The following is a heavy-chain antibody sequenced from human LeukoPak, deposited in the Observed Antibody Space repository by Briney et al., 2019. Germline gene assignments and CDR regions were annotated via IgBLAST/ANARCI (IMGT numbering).Heavy chain of an antibody. CDR1: RGSISSGGHY. J-gene: IGHJ4*02. V-gene: IGHV4-31*03. CDR2: TYFTGST. Sequence: PSETLSLTCNVSRGSISSGGHYWSWIRQRPGQGLAWMGYTYFTGSTYYNPSLQSRLIISADTSMTQFSLRLRSVTAADTAVYYCARGREVGATSDYWGQGTLVTVSS. D-gene: IGHD1-26*01. CDR3: ARGREVGATSDY.